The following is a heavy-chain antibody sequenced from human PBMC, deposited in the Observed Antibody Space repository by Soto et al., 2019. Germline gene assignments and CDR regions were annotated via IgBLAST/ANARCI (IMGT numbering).Heavy chain of an antibody. J-gene: IGHJ4*02. CDR3: TRDPYGGSRYYFDS. D-gene: IGHD1-26*01. CDR2: IWYDGSNK. CDR1: GFSFSNYA. Sequence: QVQLVESGGGVVQPGKSLRLSCAASGFSFSNYAMHWVRQAPGKGLEWVAVIWYDGSNKYYADSVKGRFTISKDNSQTTVYLQMHSLRAEDSAVYYCTRDPYGGSRYYFDSWCQGTLVTVSS. V-gene: IGHV3-33*01.